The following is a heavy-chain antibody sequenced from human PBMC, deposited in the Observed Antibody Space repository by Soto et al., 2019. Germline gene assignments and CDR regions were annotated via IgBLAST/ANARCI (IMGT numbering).Heavy chain of an antibody. V-gene: IGHV3-21*01. CDR1: GFTFSSYS. CDR3: ARDLTSPETGGQIDY. Sequence: GGSLRLSCAASGFTFSSYSMNWVRQAPGKGLEWVSSISSSSSYIYYADSVKGRFTISRDNAKNSLYLQMNSLRAEDTAVYYCARDLTSPETGGQIDYWGQGTLVTVSS. CDR2: ISSSSSYI. J-gene: IGHJ4*02. D-gene: IGHD2-2*01.